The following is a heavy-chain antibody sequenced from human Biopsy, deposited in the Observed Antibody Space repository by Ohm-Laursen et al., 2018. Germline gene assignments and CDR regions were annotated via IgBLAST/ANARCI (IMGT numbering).Heavy chain of an antibody. Sequence: SVKVSCKASGYTFAGYYLHWVRQAPGHGLEWMGWINPTSGNANYAQSFQGRLTVTRDTSISTAYMELTSLTFDDTAIYYCARVPAYPSIDGYYGLDLWGQGTTVIVSS. CDR1: GYTFAGYY. CDR3: ARVPAYPSIDGYYGLDL. D-gene: IGHD3-9*01. CDR2: INPTSGNA. J-gene: IGHJ6*02. V-gene: IGHV1-2*02.